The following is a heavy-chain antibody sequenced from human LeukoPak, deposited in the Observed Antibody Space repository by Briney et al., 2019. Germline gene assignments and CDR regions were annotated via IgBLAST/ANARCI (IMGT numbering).Heavy chain of an antibody. V-gene: IGHV3-13*01. J-gene: IGHJ5*02. CDR2: IGIPGNT. CDR1: GFTLSSYD. CDR3: ARAVAGTHWFDP. D-gene: IGHD6-19*01. Sequence: GGSLRLSCAASGFTLSSYDMHWVRQATGKGLEWVSGIGIPGNTYYPDSVKGRFTMSRESANNYLFLQMNSLRAGDTAVYYCARAVAGTHWFDPWGQGTLVTVSS.